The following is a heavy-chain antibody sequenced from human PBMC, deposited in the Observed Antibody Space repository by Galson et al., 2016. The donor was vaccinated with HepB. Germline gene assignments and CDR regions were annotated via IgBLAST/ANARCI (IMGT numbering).Heavy chain of an antibody. V-gene: IGHV1-18*04. J-gene: IGHJ4*02. CDR3: ARDVQFGFDY. D-gene: IGHD5-24*01. CDR2: ISANSGNT. CDR1: GYRFPTYG. Sequence: SVKVSCKASGYRFPTYGISWVRQAPGQGLEWLGWISANSGNTRYAEKFKDRVTMTRDTSASSVYMDLRSLRSDDTAVYYCARDVQFGFDYWGQGTLVTVAS.